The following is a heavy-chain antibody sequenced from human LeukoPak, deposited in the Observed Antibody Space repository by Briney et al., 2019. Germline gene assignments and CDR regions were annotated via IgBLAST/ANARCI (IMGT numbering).Heavy chain of an antibody. J-gene: IGHJ4*02. CDR1: GGSISSYY. CDR2: IYYSGST. D-gene: IGHD2-21*02. CDR3: ARHSGGGYCGGDCFYFDY. V-gene: IGHV4-59*01. Sequence: SETLSLTCTVSGGSISSYYWSWIRQPPGKGLEWIGYIYYSGSTNYNPSLKSRVTISVDTSKNQFSLKLSSVTAADTAVYYCARHSGGGYCGGDCFYFDYWGQGTLVTVSS.